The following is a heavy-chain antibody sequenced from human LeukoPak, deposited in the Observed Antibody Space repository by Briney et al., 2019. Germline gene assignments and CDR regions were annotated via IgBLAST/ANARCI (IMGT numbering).Heavy chain of an antibody. CDR2: IKSKTDGETT. J-gene: IGHJ4*02. D-gene: IGHD2-21*02. Sequence: GGSLRLSCAASGFTFRKAWMSWVRQASGKGLEWVGRIKSKTDGETTDYAAPVKGRFTISRDDSKNTLYLQMNSLKTEDTGVYFCTTDWGMIDCGGDCYSCWGQGTRVTVSS. CDR1: GFTFRKAW. V-gene: IGHV3-15*01. CDR3: TTDWGMIDCGGDCYSC.